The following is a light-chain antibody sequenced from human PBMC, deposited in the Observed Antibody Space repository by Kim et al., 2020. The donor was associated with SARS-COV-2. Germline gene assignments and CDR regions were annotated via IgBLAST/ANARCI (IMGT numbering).Light chain of an antibody. CDR1: QSVSSN. CDR2: GAS. J-gene: IGKJ1*01. Sequence: EIVMTQSPATLSVSPGERATLSCRASQSVSSNLVWYQQKPGHAPRLLIYGASTRVTGIPARFSGSGSGTEFTLTISSLQSEDFAVYYCQQYNNWPRTFGQGTKVDIK. CDR3: QQYNNWPRT. V-gene: IGKV3-15*01.